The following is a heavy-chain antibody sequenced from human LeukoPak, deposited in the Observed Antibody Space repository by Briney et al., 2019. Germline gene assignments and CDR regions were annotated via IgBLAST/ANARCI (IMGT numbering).Heavy chain of an antibody. V-gene: IGHV1-2*02. Sequence: ASVKVSCKASGYTFTGYYMHWVQQAPGQGLEWMGWINPNSGGTNYAQKFQGRVTMTRDTSISTAYMELSRLRSDDTAVYYCARDYGGNWDLEYWGQGTLVTVSS. CDR2: INPNSGGT. CDR1: GYTFTGYY. D-gene: IGHD4-23*01. J-gene: IGHJ4*02. CDR3: ARDYGGNWDLEY.